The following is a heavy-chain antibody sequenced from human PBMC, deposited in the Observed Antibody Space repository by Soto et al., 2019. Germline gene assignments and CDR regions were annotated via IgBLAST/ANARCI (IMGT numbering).Heavy chain of an antibody. CDR1: GFPFDDYA. D-gene: IGHD3-3*01. CDR2: ISWNSGSI. J-gene: IGHJ4*02. Sequence: PGGSLTLSCAASGFPFDDYAMHWVRQAPGKGLEWVSGISWNSGSIGYADSVKGRFTISRDNAKNSLYLQMNSLRAEDTALYYCAKDIKPAAYYDFWSGDFDYWGRGTLVTVSS. V-gene: IGHV3-9*01. CDR3: AKDIKPAAYYDFWSGDFDY.